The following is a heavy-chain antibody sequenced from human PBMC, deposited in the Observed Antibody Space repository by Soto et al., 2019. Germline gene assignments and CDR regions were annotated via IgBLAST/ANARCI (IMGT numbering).Heavy chain of an antibody. D-gene: IGHD3-16*01. V-gene: IGHV3-48*02. CDR2: ISTSTSTI. J-gene: IGHJ6*02. Sequence: PGGSLRLSCAASGFIFSTYSMNWVRQAPGKGLEWVSYISTSTSTIYHADSVKGRFTISRDNAKNSLYLQMNSLRDEDTAVYFCARDGRAMSAFSPDYYYFSGMDVWGQGSTVTVSS. CDR3: ARDGRAMSAFSPDYYYFSGMDV. CDR1: GFIFSTYS.